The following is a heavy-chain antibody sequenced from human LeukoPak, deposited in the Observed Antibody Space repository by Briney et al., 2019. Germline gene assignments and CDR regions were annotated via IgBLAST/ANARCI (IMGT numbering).Heavy chain of an antibody. CDR1: GYTFTSYD. CDR3: ARGRIPGGYYYYYMDV. CDR2: MNPNSGNT. V-gene: IGHV1-8*01. J-gene: IGHJ6*03. D-gene: IGHD3-10*01. Sequence: PGASVKVSCKASGYTFTSYDINWVRQATGQGLEWMGWMNPNSGNTGYAQKFQGRVTMTRNTSISTAYMELSSLRSEDTAVYHCARGRIPGGYYYYYMDVWGKGTTVTISS.